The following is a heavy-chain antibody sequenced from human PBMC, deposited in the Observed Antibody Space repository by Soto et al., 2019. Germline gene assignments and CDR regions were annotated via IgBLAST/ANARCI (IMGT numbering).Heavy chain of an antibody. V-gene: IGHV4-30-4*01. CDR3: DTVMKLVLTSKYFDY. D-gene: IGHD6-6*01. J-gene: IGHJ4*02. CDR1: GGSISSGAYY. CDR2: TYYSGST. Sequence: PSETLSLTCTVSGGSISSGAYYWRWIRQPPGKGLQWLGQTYYSGSTYYNPALKSRVTIAVDTSKNQCSPKLNSVTAADTAAYYCDTVMKLVLTSKYFDYWGRRSMVTVSS.